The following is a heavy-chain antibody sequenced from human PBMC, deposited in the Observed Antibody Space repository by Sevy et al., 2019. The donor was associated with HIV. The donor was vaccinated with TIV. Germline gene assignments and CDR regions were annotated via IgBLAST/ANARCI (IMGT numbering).Heavy chain of an antibody. CDR3: ARVHYYGSGSYTGAFDI. Sequence: ASVKVSCKASGGTFSSYAISWVRLAPGQGLEWMGGIIPIFGTANYAQKFQGRVTITADESTSTAYMELSSLRSEDTAVYYCARVHYYGSGSYTGAFDIWGQGTMVTVSS. CDR2: IIPIFGTA. V-gene: IGHV1-69*13. CDR1: GGTFSSYA. D-gene: IGHD3-10*01. J-gene: IGHJ3*02.